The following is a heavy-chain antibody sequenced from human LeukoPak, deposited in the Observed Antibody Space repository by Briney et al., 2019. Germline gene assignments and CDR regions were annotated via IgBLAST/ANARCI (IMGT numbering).Heavy chain of an antibody. J-gene: IGHJ6*04. CDR2: ISPNGVIT. D-gene: IGHD5-12*01. V-gene: IGHV3-48*04. CDR1: GFTFSSHG. Sequence: GGSLRLSCAASGFTFSSHGMNWVRQAPGKGLEWVSGISPNGVITYYADSVKGRFTISRDNAKNSLYLQMNSLRAEDTAVYYCARDGYSGYDFGLDVWGKGTTVTVSS. CDR3: ARDGYSGYDFGLDV.